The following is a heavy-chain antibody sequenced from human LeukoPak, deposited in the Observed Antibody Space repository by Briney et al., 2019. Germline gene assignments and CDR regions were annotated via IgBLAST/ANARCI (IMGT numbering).Heavy chain of an antibody. CDR3: ARDDTSSWYQEY. D-gene: IGHD6-13*01. CDR2: IKSNI. J-gene: IGHJ4*02. CDR1: GFTFSDYS. V-gene: IGHV3-21*06. Sequence: GGSLRLSCAASGFTFSDYSMNWVRQAPGKGLEWVAYIKSNIYYADSVKGRFTISRDNARNLLFLQMNTLTADDTAVYFCARDDTSSWYQEYWGRGTLVTVSS.